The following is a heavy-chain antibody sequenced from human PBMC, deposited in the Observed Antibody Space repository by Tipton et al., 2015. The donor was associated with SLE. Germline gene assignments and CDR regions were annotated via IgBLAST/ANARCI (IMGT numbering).Heavy chain of an antibody. CDR2: ISYDGSNK. Sequence: SLRLSCAASGFTFSTYTMHWVRQAPGKGLEWVAVISYDGSNKYCADSVKGRFTISRDNSKTTLYLQMNSLRAEDTAVYYFARDLSGWPIDYWGQGTLVTVSS. D-gene: IGHD6-19*01. V-gene: IGHV3-30*04. J-gene: IGHJ4*02. CDR3: ARDLSGWPIDY. CDR1: GFTFSTYT.